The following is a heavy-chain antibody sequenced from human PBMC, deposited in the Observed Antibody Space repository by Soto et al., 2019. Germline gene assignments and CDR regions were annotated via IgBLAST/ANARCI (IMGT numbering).Heavy chain of an antibody. J-gene: IGHJ4*02. Sequence: SETLSLTCTVSGGSISSYYWSWIRQPPGKGLEWIGYIYYSGSTNYNPSLKSRVTISVDTSKNQFSLKMSSVTAADTAVYYCARLATRYYFDYWGQGTLVTASS. D-gene: IGHD1-1*01. CDR2: IYYSGST. CDR1: GGSISSYY. V-gene: IGHV4-59*01. CDR3: ARLATRYYFDY.